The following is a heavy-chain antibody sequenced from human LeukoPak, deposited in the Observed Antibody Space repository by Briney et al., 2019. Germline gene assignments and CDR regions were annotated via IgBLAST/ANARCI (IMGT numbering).Heavy chain of an antibody. D-gene: IGHD2-2*01. J-gene: IGHJ4*02. CDR3: ARQFATASADTRRYFDF. Sequence: PSETLSLTRTVSGASISSSNDYWGWIRQAPGKGLEWIGSGFYGGSAHYNPSLKSRATISVDTSKNQFSLKLSSVTAADAAMYYCARQFATASADTRRYFDFWGQGTVVTVSS. CDR2: GFYGGSA. CDR1: GASISSSNDY. V-gene: IGHV4-39*01.